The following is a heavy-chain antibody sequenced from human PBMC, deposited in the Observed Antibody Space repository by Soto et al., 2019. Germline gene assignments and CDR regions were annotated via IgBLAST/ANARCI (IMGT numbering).Heavy chain of an antibody. Sequence: EVQLLESGGGLVQPGGSLRLSCAASGFTLNYYAINWVRQAPGKGLEWVSAITSTGDTYYVDSVKGRFTISRDNCKNTLYLQMNSLRAEDTAVYYCAKEIAASATLWLDPWGQGTLVTVSS. CDR1: GFTLNYYA. D-gene: IGHD6-13*01. V-gene: IGHV3-23*01. J-gene: IGHJ5*02. CDR2: ITSTGDT. CDR3: AKEIAASATLWLDP.